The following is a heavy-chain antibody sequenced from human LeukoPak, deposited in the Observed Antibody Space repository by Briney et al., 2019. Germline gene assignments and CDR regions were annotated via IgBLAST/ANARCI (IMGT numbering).Heavy chain of an antibody. CDR1: GFTFDDYA. V-gene: IGHV3-9*03. Sequence: PGGSLRPSCAASGFTFDDYAMHWVRQAPGKGLEWVSGISWNSGSIGYADSVKGRFTISRDNAKNSLYLQMNSLRAEDMALYYCAKGYYYDSSGHLDYWGQGTLVTVSS. D-gene: IGHD3-22*01. CDR3: AKGYYYDSSGHLDY. CDR2: ISWNSGSI. J-gene: IGHJ4*02.